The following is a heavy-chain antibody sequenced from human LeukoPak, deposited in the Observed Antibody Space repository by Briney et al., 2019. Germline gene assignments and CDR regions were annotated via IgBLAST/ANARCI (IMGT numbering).Heavy chain of an antibody. CDR3: ARGGSGWYWGLDI. J-gene: IGHJ3*02. V-gene: IGHV1-69*01. Sequence: ASVKVSCKASGGTFSSYAISWVRQAPGQGLEWMGGIIPIFGTANYAQKFQGRVTITAAESTSTAYMELSSLRSEDTAVYYCARGGSGWYWGLDIWGQGTMVTVSS. D-gene: IGHD6-19*01. CDR2: IIPIFGTA. CDR1: GGTFSSYA.